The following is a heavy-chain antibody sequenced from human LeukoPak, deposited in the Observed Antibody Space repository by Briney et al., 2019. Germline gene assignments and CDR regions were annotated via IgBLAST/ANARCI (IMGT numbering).Heavy chain of an antibody. D-gene: IGHD3-10*01. V-gene: IGHV4-31*03. J-gene: IGHJ2*01. CDR3: ARGAGNFDL. CDR1: GDTITSDDYY. CDR2: IYYTGSA. Sequence: SETLSLTCSDSGDTITSDDYYWSWIRQVPGKGLEWVAYIYYTGSADYNPSLRSRVTISLDTSKNQFSLKLSSVTAADTAVYYCARGAGNFDLWGRGTLVTVSS.